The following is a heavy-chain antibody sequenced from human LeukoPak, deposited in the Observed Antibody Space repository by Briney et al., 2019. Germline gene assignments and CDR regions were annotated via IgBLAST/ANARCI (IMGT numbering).Heavy chain of an antibody. CDR1: GYTFISYG. CDR2: INPNSGGT. Sequence: ASVKVSCKASGYTFISYGISWVRQAPGQGLEWMGWINPNSGGTNYAQKFQGRVTMTRDTSISTAYMELSRLRSDDTAVYYCARGAAAGRRYYFDYWGQGTLVTVSS. J-gene: IGHJ4*02. D-gene: IGHD6-13*01. V-gene: IGHV1-2*02. CDR3: ARGAAAGRRYYFDY.